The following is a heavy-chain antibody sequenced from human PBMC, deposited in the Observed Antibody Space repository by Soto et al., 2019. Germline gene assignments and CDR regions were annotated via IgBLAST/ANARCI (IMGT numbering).Heavy chain of an antibody. CDR3: ARHLSDSSGWYDYYYYGMDV. Sequence: SETLSLTCTVSGGSISSSSYYWGWIRKPPGKGRECIGSIYYSGSTYYNPSLKSRVTVSVDTSKNQFSLKLSSVTAADTAVYYCARHLSDSSGWYDYYYYGMDVWGQGTTVTVS. J-gene: IGHJ6*02. CDR2: IYYSGST. D-gene: IGHD6-19*01. V-gene: IGHV4-39*01. CDR1: GGSISSSSYY.